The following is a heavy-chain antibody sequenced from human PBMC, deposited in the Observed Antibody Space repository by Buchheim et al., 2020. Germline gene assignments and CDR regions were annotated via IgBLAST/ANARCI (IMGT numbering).Heavy chain of an antibody. CDR1: GFTFSSYA. Sequence: QVQLVESGGGVVQPGRSLRLSCAASGFTFSSYAMHWVRQAPGKGLEWVAVISYDGSNKYYADSVKGRFTISRDNSKNTLYLQMNSLRAEDTAVYYCARGRSPRNYYYYYGMDVWGQGTT. V-gene: IGHV3-30-3*01. D-gene: IGHD4-17*01. CDR2: ISYDGSNK. J-gene: IGHJ6*02. CDR3: ARGRSPRNYYYYYGMDV.